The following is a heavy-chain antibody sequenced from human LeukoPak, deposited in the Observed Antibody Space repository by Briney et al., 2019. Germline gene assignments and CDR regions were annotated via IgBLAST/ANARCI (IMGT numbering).Heavy chain of an antibody. CDR2: ISSSGSTI. CDR1: GFTFSDYY. J-gene: IGHJ4*02. Sequence: GGSLRLSCAASGFTFSDYYMSWIRQAPGKGLERVSYISSSGSTIYYADSVKGRFTISRDNAKNSLYLQMNSLRAEDTAVYYCARFGSSSWYYFDYWGQGTLVTVSP. CDR3: ARFGSSSWYYFDY. V-gene: IGHV3-11*01. D-gene: IGHD6-13*01.